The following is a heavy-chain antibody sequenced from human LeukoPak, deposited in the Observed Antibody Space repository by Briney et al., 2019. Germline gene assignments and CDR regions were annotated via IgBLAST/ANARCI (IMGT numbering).Heavy chain of an antibody. CDR2: IYYSGST. CDR1: GGSISSSSYY. V-gene: IGHV4-39*01. Sequence: PSETLSLTCTVSGGSISSSSYYWGWIRQPPGKGLEWVGSIYYSGSTYYNPSLKSRVTISVDTSKNQFSLKLRSVTAADTAVYYCARLIRSDYDYWGQGTLVTVSS. D-gene: IGHD2-21*01. J-gene: IGHJ4*02. CDR3: ARLIRSDYDY.